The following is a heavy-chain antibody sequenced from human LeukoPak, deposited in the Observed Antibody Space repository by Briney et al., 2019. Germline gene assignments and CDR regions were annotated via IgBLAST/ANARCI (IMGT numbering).Heavy chain of an antibody. Sequence: ASVKVSCKASGYTFTSYAMHWVRQAPGQRLEWMGWISAYNGNTNYAQKLQGRVTMTTDTSTSTAYMELRSLRSDDTAVYYCARDIPPLYYDSSGYYYDYWGQGTLVTVSS. D-gene: IGHD3-22*01. CDR2: ISAYNGNT. J-gene: IGHJ4*02. CDR3: ARDIPPLYYDSSGYYYDY. CDR1: GYTFTSYA. V-gene: IGHV1-18*01.